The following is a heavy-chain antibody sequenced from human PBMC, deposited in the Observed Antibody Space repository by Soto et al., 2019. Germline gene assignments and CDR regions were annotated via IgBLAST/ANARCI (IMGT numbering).Heavy chain of an antibody. CDR1: GFTFSNYA. J-gene: IGHJ4*02. CDR2: IDSNAEGT. V-gene: IGHV3-23*01. CDR3: AQAISRERQIDF. D-gene: IGHD1-26*01. Sequence: EVQLLESGGGLVQPGGSLRLSCAASGFTFSNYAMGWVRQAPGKGLEWVSTIDSNAEGTDYADSVKGRFTISRDNSKNTLYLRMNSLRAQDTAVYYCAQAISRERQIDFWGQGTLVTVSS.